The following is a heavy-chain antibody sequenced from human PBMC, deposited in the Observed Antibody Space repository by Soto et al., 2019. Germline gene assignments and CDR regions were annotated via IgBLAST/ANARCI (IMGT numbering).Heavy chain of an antibody. J-gene: IGHJ6*02. Sequence: TLSLTCTVSGGSISSYYWSWIRQPPGKGLEWLALIDWDDNKNYSTSLKTRLTISKDTSKNQVVLTMTNMDPVDTATYYCARILGGGWSTYYYGMDVWGQGTTVTVSS. CDR3: ARILGGGWSTYYYGMDV. CDR1: GGSISSYYW. V-gene: IGHV2-70*18. D-gene: IGHD6-19*01. CDR2: IDWDDNK.